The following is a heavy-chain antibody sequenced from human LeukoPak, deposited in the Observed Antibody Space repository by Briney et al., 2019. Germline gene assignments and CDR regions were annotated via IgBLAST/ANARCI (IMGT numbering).Heavy chain of an antibody. Sequence: SETLSLTCAVYGGSFSGYYWSWIRQPPGKGLEWIGVINHSGSTNYNPSLKSRVTISVDTSKNQFSLKLSSVTAADTAVYYCAKVVDSNDAFDIWGQGTMVTVSS. D-gene: IGHD2-15*01. CDR3: AKVVDSNDAFDI. CDR2: INHSGST. CDR1: GGSFSGYY. V-gene: IGHV4-34*01. J-gene: IGHJ3*02.